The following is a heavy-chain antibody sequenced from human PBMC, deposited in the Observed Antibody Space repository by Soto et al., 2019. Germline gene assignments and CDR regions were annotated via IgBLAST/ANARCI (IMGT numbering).Heavy chain of an antibody. CDR2: IYYSGST. V-gene: IGHV4-30-4*01. CDR3: ARIVTIFGVVRGMDV. J-gene: IGHJ6*02. CDR1: GGSISSGDYY. Sequence: SETMSLTCTVSGGSISSGDYYWSWIRQPPGKGLEWIGYIYYSGSTYYNPSLKSRVTISVDTSKNQFSLELSSVTAADTAVYYCARIVTIFGVVRGMDVWGQGTTVTVSS. D-gene: IGHD3-3*01.